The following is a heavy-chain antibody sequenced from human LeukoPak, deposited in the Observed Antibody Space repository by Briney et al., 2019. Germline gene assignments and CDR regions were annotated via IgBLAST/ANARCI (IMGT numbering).Heavy chain of an antibody. CDR1: GGSISSYY. D-gene: IGHD3-10*01. CDR2: IYTSGST. Sequence: PSETLSLTCTVSGGSISSYYWSWIRQPAGKGLEWIGRIYTSGSTNYNPSLKSRVTMSVDTSKNQFSLKLSSVTAADTAVYYCARAIWVRGVILYDYWGQGTLVTVSS. CDR3: ARAIWVRGVILYDY. J-gene: IGHJ4*02. V-gene: IGHV4-4*07.